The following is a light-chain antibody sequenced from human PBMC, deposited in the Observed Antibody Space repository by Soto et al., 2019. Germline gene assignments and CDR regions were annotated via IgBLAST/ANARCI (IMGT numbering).Light chain of an antibody. J-gene: IGLJ3*02. CDR3: SSYTSSSTWV. V-gene: IGLV2-14*01. Sequence: QSALPQPASVSGSPGQSITISCTGTSSDVGGYNYVSWYQQHTGKAPKLMIYEVSNRPSGVYNRFSGSKSGNTASLTISGLQAEDEADYYCSSYTSSSTWVFGGGTKLTVL. CDR2: EVS. CDR1: SSDVGGYNY.